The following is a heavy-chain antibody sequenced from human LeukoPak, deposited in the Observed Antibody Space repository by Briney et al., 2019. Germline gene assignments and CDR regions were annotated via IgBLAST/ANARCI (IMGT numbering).Heavy chain of an antibody. J-gene: IGHJ3*02. CDR3: ARGTYMIVVVYDAFDI. Sequence: SETLSLTCTVSGGSISSSSYYWGWIRQPPGKGLEWIGSIYYSGSTYYNPSLKSRVTISVDTSKNQFSLKLSSVTAADTAVYYCARGTYMIVVVYDAFDIWGQGTMVTVSS. V-gene: IGHV4-39*07. CDR1: GGSISSSSYY. CDR2: IYYSGST. D-gene: IGHD3-22*01.